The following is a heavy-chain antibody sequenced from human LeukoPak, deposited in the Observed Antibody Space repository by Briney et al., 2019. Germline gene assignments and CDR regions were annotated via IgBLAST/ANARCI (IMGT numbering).Heavy chain of an antibody. D-gene: IGHD3-10*01. CDR3: ARDAKYYFGSRTYFFFEY. CDR1: GGSISSYY. Sequence: SETLSLTCTVSGGSISSYYWSWIRQPAGKGLEWIGHIHSSETTDYNPSLKSRVTMSIDTSKNQFSLELSSVTAADTAIYYCARDAKYYFGSRTYFFFEYWGQGTLLTVSS. J-gene: IGHJ4*02. CDR2: IHSSETT. V-gene: IGHV4-4*07.